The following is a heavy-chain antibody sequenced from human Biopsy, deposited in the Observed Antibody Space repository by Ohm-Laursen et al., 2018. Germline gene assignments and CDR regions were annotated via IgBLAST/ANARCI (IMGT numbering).Heavy chain of an antibody. V-gene: IGHV4-61*01. J-gene: IGHJ4*02. CDR1: GDSLSSGPDN. Sequence: SDTLSLTCTVSGDSLSSGPDNWSWVRQPPGQGLEYIGFIYSGGNTNYNPSLQNRVTMSVDTSKNQFSLKLSSAIAADTAVYYCARGRRTSGWPYFANWGQGTLVIVSS. CDR2: IYSGGNT. D-gene: IGHD6-19*01. CDR3: ARGRRTSGWPYFAN.